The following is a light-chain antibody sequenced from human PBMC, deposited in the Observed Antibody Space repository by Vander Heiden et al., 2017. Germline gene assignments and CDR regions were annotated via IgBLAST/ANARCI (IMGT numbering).Light chain of an antibody. CDR1: QGISSY. Sequence: DIQMTQSPSSLSASVGDRVTITCRASQGISSYLNWYSQKPGKAPKLLIYAASSLQSGVPSRFSGSGSGTDFTLTISSLQPEDFATYYCQQSYSIFRTFGQGTKVEIK. CDR2: AAS. J-gene: IGKJ1*01. CDR3: QQSYSIFRT. V-gene: IGKV1-39*01.